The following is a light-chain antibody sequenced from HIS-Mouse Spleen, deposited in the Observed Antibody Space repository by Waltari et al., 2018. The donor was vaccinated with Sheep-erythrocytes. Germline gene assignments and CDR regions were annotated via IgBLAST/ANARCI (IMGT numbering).Light chain of an antibody. CDR2: GAS. J-gene: IGKJ3*01. Sequence: EIVLTQSPGTLSLSPGERATLSCRASQSVSSSYLAWYQQKPGQAPRLLIYGASSRATGIPDRFSGIGSGTDFTLTISRLEPEDFAVYYCQQYGSSRQQTFTFGPGTKVDIK. V-gene: IGKV3-20*01. CDR1: QSVSSSY. CDR3: QQYGSSRQQTFT.